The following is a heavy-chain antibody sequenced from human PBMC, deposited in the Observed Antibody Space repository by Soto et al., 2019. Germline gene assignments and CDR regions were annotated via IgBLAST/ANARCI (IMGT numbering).Heavy chain of an antibody. CDR3: ARDRRLYSESGGYGMDV. D-gene: IGHD3-22*01. V-gene: IGHV3-33*01. CDR1: GFTFSSYA. J-gene: IGHJ6*02. CDR2: LRYDGYSQ. Sequence: QVELVESGGGVDQPGRSLRLSCAASGFTFSSYAMHWVRQGPGKGLAWVAILRYDGYSQYYADSVKGRFTISRDNSKNTLYLQRNSLTAEDTAVYYCARDRRLYSESGGYGMDVWGQGSTVTVS.